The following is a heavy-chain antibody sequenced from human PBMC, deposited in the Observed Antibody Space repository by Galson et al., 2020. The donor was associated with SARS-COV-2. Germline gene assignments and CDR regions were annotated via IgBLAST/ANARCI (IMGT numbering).Heavy chain of an antibody. CDR3: PRRSSTPSLKSRVTISVTRSTTPFSLKLSSVTAADTDVYFCARGYRTRARDYYFGMDV. D-gene: IGHD4-4*01. CDR1: GGSIISVAYS. J-gene: IGHJ6*02. CDR2: IFHSGFT. Sequence: TLSLTCAGPGGSIISVAYSWSLILQPPGTGLDWTGYIFHSGFTYYNPSLKSPVTISVNRSKTHSSLKLRSVTASDTPVYFFPRRSSTPSLKSRVTISVTRSTTPFSLKLSSVTAADTDVYFCARGYRTRARDYYFGMDVWGQGTTVTVSS. V-gene: IGHV4-30-2*01.